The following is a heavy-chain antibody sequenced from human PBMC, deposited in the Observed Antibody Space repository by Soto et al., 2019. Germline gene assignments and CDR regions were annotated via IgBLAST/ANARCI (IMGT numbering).Heavy chain of an antibody. CDR1: GFTFDDYA. Sequence: DVQLVESGGGLVQPGRSLRLSCAASGFTFDDYAMHWVRQAPGKGLEWVSGISWNSGSIGYADSVKGRFTISRDNAKNSLYLHMNSLRAEDTALYYCAKGAYGDYVFDCCGQGTLVTVAS. J-gene: IGHJ4*02. CDR2: ISWNSGSI. D-gene: IGHD4-17*01. CDR3: AKGAYGDYVFDC. V-gene: IGHV3-9*01.